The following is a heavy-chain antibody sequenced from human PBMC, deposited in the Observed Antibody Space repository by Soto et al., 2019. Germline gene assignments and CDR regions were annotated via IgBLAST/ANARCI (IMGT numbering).Heavy chain of an antibody. CDR1: GYNFTSYW. D-gene: IGHD1-26*01. CDR3: ARRSGSYPYYYYGMDV. V-gene: IGHV5-10-1*01. CDR2: IDPSDSYT. Sequence: GESLKISCKGSGYNFTSYWISWVRQMPGKGLEWMGRIDPSDSYTNYSPSFQGHVTISADKSISTAYLQWSSLKASDTAMYYCARRSGSYPYYYYGMDVWGQGTTVTVSS. J-gene: IGHJ6*02.